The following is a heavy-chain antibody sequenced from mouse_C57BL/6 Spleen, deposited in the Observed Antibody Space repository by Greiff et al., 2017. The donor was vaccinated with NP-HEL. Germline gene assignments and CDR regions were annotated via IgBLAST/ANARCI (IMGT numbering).Heavy chain of an antibody. Sequence: VQLQQPGAELVRPGSSVKLSCKASGYTFTSYWMHWVKQRPIQGLEWIGNIDPSDSETHYNQKFKDKATLTVDKSSSTAYMQLSSLTSEDSAVYYCARRLYGNYQGNAMDYWGQGTSVTVSS. CDR1: GYTFTSYW. D-gene: IGHD2-1*01. J-gene: IGHJ4*01. CDR2: IDPSDSET. V-gene: IGHV1-52*01. CDR3: ARRLYGNYQGNAMDY.